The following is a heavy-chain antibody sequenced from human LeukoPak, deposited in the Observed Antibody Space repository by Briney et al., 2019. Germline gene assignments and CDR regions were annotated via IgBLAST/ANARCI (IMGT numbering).Heavy chain of an antibody. CDR3: TRDQTPYY. V-gene: IGHV3-49*04. CDR1: GFTFGDYA. CDR2: IRSQIYGGTP. Sequence: PGGSLRLSCTGSGFTFGDYAMTWVRQAPGKGLEWVGFIRSQIYGGTPEYAASVKGRFTISRDDSEGVAYLQMNSLKAEDTAVYYCTRDQTPYYWGQGTLVTVSP. J-gene: IGHJ4*02.